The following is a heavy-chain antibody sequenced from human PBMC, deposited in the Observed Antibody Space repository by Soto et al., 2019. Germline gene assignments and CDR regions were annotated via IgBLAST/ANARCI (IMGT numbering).Heavy chain of an antibody. CDR3: ESLSSRLSAASYGRSNWLDP. D-gene: IGHD3-10*02. J-gene: IGHJ5*02. CDR1: GDSITWTGCY. Sequence: GTLSLTFTLTGDSITWTGCYWGGIRQPPARGVEWVGDVYYSGYTYNNPTLKSRLTMSIDTSKSQISVKMRSVTATDTDIYYYESLSSRLSAASYGRSNWLDPWGPGTLVTVSS. CDR2: VYYSGYT. V-gene: IGHV4-39*01.